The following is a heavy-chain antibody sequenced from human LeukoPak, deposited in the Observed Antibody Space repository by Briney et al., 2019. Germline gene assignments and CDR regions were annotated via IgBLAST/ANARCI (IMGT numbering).Heavy chain of an antibody. J-gene: IGHJ4*02. D-gene: IGHD3-10*01. CDR3: ARHMGPLWFGGVRDNFDY. CDR1: GGSISSSSYY. V-gene: IGHV4-39*01. Sequence: PSETLSLTCTVSGGSISSSSYYWGWIRQPPGKGLEWIGSIYYSGSTYYNPSLKSRVTISVDTSKNQFSLKLSSVTAADTAVYYCARHMGPLWFGGVRDNFDYWGQGTLVTVSS. CDR2: IYYSGST.